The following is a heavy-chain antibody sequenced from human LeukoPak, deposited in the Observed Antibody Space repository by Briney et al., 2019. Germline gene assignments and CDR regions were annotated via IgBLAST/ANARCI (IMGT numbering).Heavy chain of an antibody. CDR1: GFTFSNNA. CDR3: ARAHGCSSATCYHNWLDP. D-gene: IGHD2-2*01. J-gene: IGHJ5*02. Sequence: GGSLRLSCAASGFTFSNNAMHWVRQAPGKGLEWVAVITYDGSNKYYADSVKGRCTISRDNSKTTLYLQMNSLRAEDTAVYYCARAHGCSSATCYHNWLDPWGQGALVTVSS. CDR2: ITYDGSNK. V-gene: IGHV3-30*04.